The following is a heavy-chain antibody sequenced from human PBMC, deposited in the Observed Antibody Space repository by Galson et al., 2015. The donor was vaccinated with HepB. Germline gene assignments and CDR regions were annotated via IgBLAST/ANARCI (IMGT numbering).Heavy chain of an antibody. V-gene: IGHV4-61*02. D-gene: IGHD1-1*01. CDR1: GGSFSGGSDY. Sequence: TLSLTCAVSGGSFSGGSDYWSWIRQPAGKRLEWIGRIYISGSTNYNPSLKSRVSMSVDTSKNQFSLKLSSVTAADTAVYYCARTDRRTWTHFDTWGQGTLVTVSS. CDR3: ARTDRRTWTHFDT. J-gene: IGHJ4*02. CDR2: IYISGST.